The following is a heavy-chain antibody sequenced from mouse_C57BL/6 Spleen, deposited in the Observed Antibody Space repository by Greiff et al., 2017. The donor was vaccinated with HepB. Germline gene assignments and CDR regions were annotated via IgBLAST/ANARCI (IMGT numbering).Heavy chain of an antibody. CDR1: GFTFSDYG. V-gene: IGHV5-17*01. J-gene: IGHJ4*01. CDR2: ISSGSSTI. Sequence: EVMLVESGGGLVKPGGSLKLSCAASGFTFSDYGMHWVRQAPEKGLEWVAYISSGSSTIYYADTVKGRFTISRDNAKNTLVLQMTSLRSEDTAMYYCARGRFLGMDYWGQGTSVTVSS. CDR3: ARGRFLGMDY.